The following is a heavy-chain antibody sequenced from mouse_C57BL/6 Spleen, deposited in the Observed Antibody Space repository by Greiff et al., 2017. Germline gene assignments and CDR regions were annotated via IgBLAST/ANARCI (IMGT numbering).Heavy chain of an antibody. J-gene: IGHJ2*01. CDR3: ARKDSSGYYFDY. Sequence: QVQLQQPGAELVKPGASVKMSCKASGYTFTSYWITWVKQRPGQGLEWIGDIYPGSGSTNYNEKFKSKATLTVDTSTSTAYMQLSSLTSEDSAVYYCARKDSSGYYFDYWGQGTTLTVSS. D-gene: IGHD3-2*02. CDR2: IYPGSGST. V-gene: IGHV1-55*01. CDR1: GYTFTSYW.